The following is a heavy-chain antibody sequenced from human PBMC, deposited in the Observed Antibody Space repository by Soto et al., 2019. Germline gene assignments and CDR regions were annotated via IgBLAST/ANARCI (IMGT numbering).Heavy chain of an antibody. CDR1: GGSISIYY. CDR2: IYYSGST. Sequence: SDTLSLTCTVSGGSISIYYWSWIRQPPGKGLEWIGYIYYSGSTNYNPSLKSRVTISVDTSKNQFSLKLSSVTAADTAVYYCASSNYVSNFDYWGQGTLVTVSS. CDR3: ASSNYVSNFDY. D-gene: IGHD4-4*01. V-gene: IGHV4-59*08. J-gene: IGHJ4*02.